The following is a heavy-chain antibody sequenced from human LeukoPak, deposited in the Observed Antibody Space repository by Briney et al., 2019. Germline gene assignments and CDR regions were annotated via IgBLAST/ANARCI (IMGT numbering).Heavy chain of an antibody. J-gene: IGHJ4*02. CDR3: ARDNGIAVAGIDY. CDR1: GLAFSAYK. Sequence: GGSLRLSCAASGLAFSAYKMHWVRQTPGKGLEWVAVIWHDGSKKDYAGSVKGRFTVSRDNSKNTLYLQMNRLGAEDTAVYYCARDNGIAVAGIDYWGQGTLVTVSS. V-gene: IGHV3-33*08. D-gene: IGHD6-13*01. CDR2: IWHDGSKK.